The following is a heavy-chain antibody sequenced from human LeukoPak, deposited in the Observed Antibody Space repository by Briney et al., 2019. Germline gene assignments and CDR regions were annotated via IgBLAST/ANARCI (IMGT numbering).Heavy chain of an antibody. Sequence: GGSLRLSCAASGFTFSSYAMSWVRQAPGKGLEWVSAISGSGGSTYYADSVKGRFTISRDNSMNTLYLQMNSLRAEDTAVYYCARELGDAYGMDVWGQGTTVTVSS. D-gene: IGHD3-16*01. CDR3: ARELGDAYGMDV. CDR1: GFTFSSYA. J-gene: IGHJ6*02. V-gene: IGHV3-23*01. CDR2: ISGSGGST.